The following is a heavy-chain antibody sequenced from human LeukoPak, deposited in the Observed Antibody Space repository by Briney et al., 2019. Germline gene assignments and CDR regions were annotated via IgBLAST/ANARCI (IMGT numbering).Heavy chain of an antibody. CDR2: IRSGVTTI. CDR3: ARRNSGWYYFDY. CDR1: GFTFSDYY. V-gene: IGHV3-11*04. J-gene: IGHJ4*02. D-gene: IGHD6-19*01. Sequence: PGGSMRLSCAASGFTFSDYYMSWIRQAQGKGLEWVSYIRSGVTTIYYADAVKGRFTITRDNAKNSLYLQINSLGAEDTAVYYCARRNSGWYYFDYWGQGTLVTVSS.